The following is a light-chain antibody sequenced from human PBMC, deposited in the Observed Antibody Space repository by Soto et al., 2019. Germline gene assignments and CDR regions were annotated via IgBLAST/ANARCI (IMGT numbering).Light chain of an antibody. Sequence: QSVLTQPASVTGSPGQSITISCTGSSVDVGDYNSVSWYQQHPGKAPKVMIYHVTIRASGVSNRFSGSKSGNTASLTISGLRAEDEADYYSSSYSHSPPSYVFGTGTKVTVL. J-gene: IGLJ1*01. V-gene: IGLV2-14*03. CDR1: SVDVGDYNS. CDR2: HVT. CDR3: SSYSHSPPSYV.